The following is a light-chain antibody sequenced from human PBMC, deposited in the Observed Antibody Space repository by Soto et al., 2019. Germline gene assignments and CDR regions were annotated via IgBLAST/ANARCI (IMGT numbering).Light chain of an antibody. CDR2: PST. CDR1: SSNIGSNT. J-gene: IGLJ2*01. V-gene: IGLV1-44*01. CDR3: ATWDGSLKGVV. Sequence: QSVLTQPPSASGTPGQRVTISCSGSSSNIGSNTVNWYQQLPGTAPKLLIYPSTQRPSGVPDRFSGSKSGISASLAISGLQSEYETHYYCATWDGSLKGVVFGGGTKVTVL.